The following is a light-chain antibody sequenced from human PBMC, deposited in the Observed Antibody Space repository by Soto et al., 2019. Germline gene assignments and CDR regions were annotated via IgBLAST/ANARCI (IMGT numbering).Light chain of an antibody. V-gene: IGKV3-20*01. J-gene: IGKJ1*01. Sequence: EIVLTQSPGTLSLSPGERATLFCRASQSVSSNYLAWYQQKPGQAPRLLIYGASSRATGIPDRFSGSGSGTDFTLTISRLEPEDFAVYYCQQYGSSPGTFGQGTKVDIK. CDR3: QQYGSSPGT. CDR2: GAS. CDR1: QSVSSNY.